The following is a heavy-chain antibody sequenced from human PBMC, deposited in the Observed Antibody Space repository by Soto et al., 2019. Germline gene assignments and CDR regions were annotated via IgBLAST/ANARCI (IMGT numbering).Heavy chain of an antibody. V-gene: IGHV3-23*01. CDR3: AKVGTYYYDSSGYYCGAFDI. Sequence: GGSLRLSCAASGFTFSSYAMSWVRQAPGKGLEWVSAISGSGGSTYYADSVKGRFTISRDNSKNTLYLQMNSLRAEDTAVYYCAKVGTYYYDSSGYYCGAFDIWGQGTMVTVSS. D-gene: IGHD3-22*01. J-gene: IGHJ3*02. CDR2: ISGSGGST. CDR1: GFTFSSYA.